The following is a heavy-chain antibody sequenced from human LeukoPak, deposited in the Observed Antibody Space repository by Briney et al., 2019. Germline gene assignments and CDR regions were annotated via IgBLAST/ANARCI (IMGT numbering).Heavy chain of an antibody. Sequence: PSQTLSLTCAISGDSVSGNSTAYNWIRQSPSRGLEWPGRTYYRSKWYNDYAVSVKSRITINPDTSKNQLSLQLNSVTPEDTAVYYCARGGQGDGYSADEAFDFWGQGTMVTVSS. CDR3: ARGGQGDGYSADEAFDF. CDR1: GDSVSGNSTA. V-gene: IGHV6-1*01. D-gene: IGHD5-24*01. J-gene: IGHJ3*01. CDR2: TYYRSKWYN.